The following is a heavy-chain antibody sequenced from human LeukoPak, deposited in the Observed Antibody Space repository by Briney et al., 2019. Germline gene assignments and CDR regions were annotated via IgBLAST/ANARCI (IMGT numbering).Heavy chain of an antibody. J-gene: IGHJ4*02. CDR3: EKDRAYSSGLFDS. CDR2: ISWNSDRI. CDR1: GFTFDDYA. V-gene: IGHV3-9*01. Sequence: PGRPLRLSCAASGFTFDDYAMHWVRQAPGKGLEWVSGISWNSDRIDYADSVKGRFTISRDNAKNSLYLQMNSLRAEDTALYYCEKDRAYSSGLFDSGAKGPLVTFS. D-gene: IGHD3-22*01.